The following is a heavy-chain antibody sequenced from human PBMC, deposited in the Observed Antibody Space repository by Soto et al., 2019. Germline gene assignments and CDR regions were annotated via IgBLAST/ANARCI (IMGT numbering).Heavy chain of an antibody. D-gene: IGHD2-2*01. CDR1: GYTFTSYG. Sequence: ASVKVSCKASGYTFTSYGISWVRQAPGQGLEWMGWISAYNGNTNYAQKLQGRVTMTTDTSTSTAYMELRSLRSDDTAVYYCARVVFVPAANFGGWFDPWGQGTLVTVSS. V-gene: IGHV1-18*01. CDR2: ISAYNGNT. CDR3: ARVVFVPAANFGGWFDP. J-gene: IGHJ5*02.